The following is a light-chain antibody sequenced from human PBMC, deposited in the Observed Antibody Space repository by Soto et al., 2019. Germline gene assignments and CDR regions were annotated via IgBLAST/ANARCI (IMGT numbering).Light chain of an antibody. CDR2: DVS. V-gene: IGLV2-14*01. CDR1: SSDVGGYNY. CDR3: SSYTSSSTF. J-gene: IGLJ2*01. Sequence: QSALTQPASVSGSPGQSITISCTGTSSDVGGYNYVSWYQQHPGKAPKLMIYDVSNRPPGVSNRFSGSKSGNTASLTISGLQAEDEADYYCSSYTSSSTFFGGGTKLTVL.